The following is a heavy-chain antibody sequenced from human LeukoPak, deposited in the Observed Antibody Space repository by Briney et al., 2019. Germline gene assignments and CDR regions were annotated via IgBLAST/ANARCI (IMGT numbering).Heavy chain of an antibody. CDR3: ARDNSVRDEAWWFNP. CDR1: GYTFTSYA. CDR2: INTNTGNP. V-gene: IGHV7-4-1*02. Sequence: GASVKVSCKASGYTFTSYAMNWVRQAPGQGHEWLGWINTNTGNPTYAQGFTGRFVFSLDTSVSTAYLQISSLKAEDTAVYYCARDNSVRDEAWWFNPWGQGTLVTVSS. J-gene: IGHJ5*02. D-gene: IGHD5-24*01.